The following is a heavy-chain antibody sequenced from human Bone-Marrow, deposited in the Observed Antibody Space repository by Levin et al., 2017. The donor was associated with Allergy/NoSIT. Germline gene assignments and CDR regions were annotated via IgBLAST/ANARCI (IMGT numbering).Heavy chain of an antibody. D-gene: IGHD2-2*01. CDR2: IRSKAYGGTT. J-gene: IGHJ1*01. CDR1: GFTFDNFA. Sequence: SGGSLRLSCTVSGFTFDNFAMTWVRQAPGKGLEWVGFIRSKAYGGTTEYAASVKGRFTISKDDSKSIAYLQMNSLKTEDTAVYYCTRVYCSSTSCYAVYFQHWGQGTLVTVSS. V-gene: IGHV3-49*04. CDR3: TRVYCSSTSCYAVYFQH.